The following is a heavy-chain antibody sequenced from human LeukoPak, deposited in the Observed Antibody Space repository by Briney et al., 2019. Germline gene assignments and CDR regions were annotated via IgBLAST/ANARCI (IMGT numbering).Heavy chain of an antibody. CDR1: GFTFSSYS. D-gene: IGHD3-16*01. J-gene: IGHJ4*02. Sequence: GSLRLSCAASGFTFSSYSMNWVRQAPGKGLEWVSSISSSSSYIYYADSVKGRFTISRDNAKNSLYLQMNSPRAEDTAVYYCARGGIKVIAEWGRYYFDYWGQGTLVTVSS. CDR3: ARGGIKVIAEWGRYYFDY. V-gene: IGHV3-21*01. CDR2: ISSSSSYI.